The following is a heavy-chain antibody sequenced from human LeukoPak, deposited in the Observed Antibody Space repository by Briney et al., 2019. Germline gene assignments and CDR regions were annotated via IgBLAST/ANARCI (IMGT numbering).Heavy chain of an antibody. CDR3: ARFRTLDY. CDR1: RFTFSSYA. V-gene: IGHV3-48*01. CDR2: VSSSGTTM. Sequence: GGSLRLSCVASRFTFSSYAIHWVRQAPGKGLEWISYVSSSGTTMYYADSVKGRFTISRDNAKNSLFLHMNSLRVEDTAVYYCARFRTLDYWGQGTLVTVSS. J-gene: IGHJ4*02.